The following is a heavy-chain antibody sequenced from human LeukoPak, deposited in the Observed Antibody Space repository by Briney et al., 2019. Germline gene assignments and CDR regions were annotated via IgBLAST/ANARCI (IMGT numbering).Heavy chain of an antibody. J-gene: IGHJ4*02. Sequence: SETLSLTCTVPGGSISSYYWSWIRQPPGKGLEWIGYIYYSGSTNYNPSLKSRVTMSVDTSKNQFSLKLSSVTAADTAVYYCASTSRSGNYYDSSAYYNYFDYWGQGTLVTVSS. CDR3: ASTSRSGNYYDSSAYYNYFDY. CDR2: IYYSGST. CDR1: GGSISSYY. D-gene: IGHD3-22*01. V-gene: IGHV4-59*01.